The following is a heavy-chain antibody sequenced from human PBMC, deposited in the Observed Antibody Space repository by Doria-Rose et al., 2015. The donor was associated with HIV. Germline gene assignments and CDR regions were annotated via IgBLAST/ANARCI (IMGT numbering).Heavy chain of an antibody. CDR1: GVSLSSPGMG. J-gene: IGHJ4*02. Sequence: QVTLKESGPVLVKPTETLTLTCTVSGVSLSSPGMGVSWIRQSPGKALEWLANIFSDDERSYETSLKSRLTISRGTSKSQVVLTMTDMDPVDTATYYCARIKSSRWYHKYSFDFWGQGTLVIVSA. CDR2: IFSDDER. CDR3: ARIKSSRWYHKYSFDF. V-gene: IGHV2-26*01. D-gene: IGHD6-13*01.